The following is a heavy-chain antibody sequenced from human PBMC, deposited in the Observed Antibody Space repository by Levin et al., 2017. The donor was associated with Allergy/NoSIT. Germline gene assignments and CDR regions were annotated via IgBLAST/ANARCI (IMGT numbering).Heavy chain of an antibody. J-gene: IGHJ6*02. CDR3: AKGRPPPYDSSGYRRSIYYYYNLDV. D-gene: IGHD3-22*01. CDR1: GFTLDGYA. CDR2: ISWNGGSI. V-gene: IGHV3-9*01. Sequence: LAGGSLRLSCAASGFTLDGYAIHWVRQAPGKGLEWVSGISWNGGSIGYADSVKGRFTISREKAKNSLYLQMNSLRPEDTALYYCAKGRPPPYDSSGYRRSIYYYYNLDVWGQGTTVTVSS.